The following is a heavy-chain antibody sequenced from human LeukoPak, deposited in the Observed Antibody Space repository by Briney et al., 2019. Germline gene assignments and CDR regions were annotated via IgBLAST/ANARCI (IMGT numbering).Heavy chain of an antibody. CDR3: ARLRFLEWLNNYYNGMDV. V-gene: IGHV1-2*06. CDR1: GYTFTGYY. Sequence: GASVKVSCKASGYTFTGYYMHWVRQAPGQGLEWMGRINPNSGGTNYAQKFQGRVTMTRDTSIGTAYMELSRLRSDDTAVYYCARLRFLEWLNNYYNGMDVWGQGTTVTVSS. D-gene: IGHD3-3*01. CDR2: INPNSGGT. J-gene: IGHJ6*02.